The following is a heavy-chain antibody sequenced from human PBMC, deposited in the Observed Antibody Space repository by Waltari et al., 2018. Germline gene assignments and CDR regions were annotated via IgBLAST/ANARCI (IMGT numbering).Heavy chain of an antibody. CDR1: GYSISSGYY. CDR2: IYHSGST. D-gene: IGHD3-3*01. V-gene: IGHV4-38-2*01. Sequence: QVQLQESGPGLVKPSETLSLTCAVSGYSISSGYYWGWIRQPQGKGLEWIGSIYHSGSTYYNPSLKSRVTISVDTSKNQFSLKLSSVTAADTAVYYCASILDYDFWSGYYGRGYFDYWGQGTLVTVSS. J-gene: IGHJ4*02. CDR3: ASILDYDFWSGYYGRGYFDY.